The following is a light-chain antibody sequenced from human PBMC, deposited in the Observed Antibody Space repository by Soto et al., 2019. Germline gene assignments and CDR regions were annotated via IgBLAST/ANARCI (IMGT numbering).Light chain of an antibody. Sequence: ETMMTQSPDTLSVSLGERATLSCRASQSLRISLAWYQQKPGQAPRLLIYDASTRATGIPARFSGSGSGTEFTLTISSLQSEDFAVYYCQQYNNWPPITFGQGTRLEIK. CDR2: DAS. CDR3: QQYNNWPPIT. V-gene: IGKV3-15*01. J-gene: IGKJ5*01. CDR1: QSLRIS.